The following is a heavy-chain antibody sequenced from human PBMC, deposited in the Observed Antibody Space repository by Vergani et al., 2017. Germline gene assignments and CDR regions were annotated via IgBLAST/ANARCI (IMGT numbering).Heavy chain of an antibody. V-gene: IGHV3-23*01. Sequence: EVQLLESGGGLVQPGGSLRLSCAASGFTFSSYAMSWVRQAPGKGREWVSAISGSGGSTYYADSVKGRFTISRDNSKNTLYLQMNSLRAEDTAVYYCARSPGTAWRGPYYFNYWGQGTLVTVSS. D-gene: IGHD1-7*01. CDR2: ISGSGGST. J-gene: IGHJ4*02. CDR3: ARSPGTAWRGPYYFNY. CDR1: GFTFSSYA.